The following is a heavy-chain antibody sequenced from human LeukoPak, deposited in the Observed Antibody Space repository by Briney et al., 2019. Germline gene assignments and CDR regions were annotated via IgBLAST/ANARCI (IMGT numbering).Heavy chain of an antibody. D-gene: IGHD3-10*01. CDR2: ISGSGGST. CDR1: GFTFSSYA. Sequence: PGGSLRLSCAASGFTFSSYAMSWVRQTPGKGLEWVSAISGSGGSTYYADSVEGRFTISRDNSNNTLYLQMNSLRAEDTAVYCCAKGKVSDSWGQGTLVTVSS. J-gene: IGHJ4*02. CDR3: AKGKVSDS. V-gene: IGHV3-23*01.